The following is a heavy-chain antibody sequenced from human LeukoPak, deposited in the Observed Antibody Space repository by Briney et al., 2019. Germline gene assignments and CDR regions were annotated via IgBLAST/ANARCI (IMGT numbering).Heavy chain of an antibody. CDR2: IYNTGST. Sequence: SETLSLTCGVSGYFVSIGYYLGWIRQPPGKGLEWICNIYNTGSTYYNPSLKSRVTISVDSSNNQFSLKLSSVTSADTAVYYCASRTTVTNALSYDYWGQGSLVIVSS. J-gene: IGHJ4*02. D-gene: IGHD4-11*01. CDR3: ASRTTVTNALSYDY. V-gene: IGHV4-38-2*01. CDR1: GYFVSIGYY.